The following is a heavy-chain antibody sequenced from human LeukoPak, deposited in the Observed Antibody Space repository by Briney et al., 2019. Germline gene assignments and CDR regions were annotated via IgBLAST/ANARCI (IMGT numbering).Heavy chain of an antibody. CDR2: ISKDADAT. D-gene: IGHD2-15*01. CDR1: GFTFRSYA. V-gene: IGHV3-23*01. J-gene: IGHJ4*02. Sequence: GGSLRLSCAASGFTFRSYAMSWVRQAPGKGLEWVSAISKDADATYYAASVRGRFTISRDNSQDTLSLQMNSLRAEDTAVYYCAKESPYCHGTDCRIFYFDFWGQGILVTVSS. CDR3: AKESPYCHGTDCRIFYFDF.